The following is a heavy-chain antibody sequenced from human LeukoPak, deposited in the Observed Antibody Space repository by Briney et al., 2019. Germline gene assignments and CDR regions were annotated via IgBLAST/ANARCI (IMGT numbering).Heavy chain of an antibody. D-gene: IGHD4/OR15-4a*01. V-gene: IGHV3-30*18. J-gene: IGHJ4*02. Sequence: GGSLRLSCAASGFTFDDYAMHWVRQAPGKGLEWVAIISDDGERKFYADSVRGRITISRDKSKNTLFLQMNSLRADDTAVYFCAKDLSGHWCIDYWGQGTLVTVSS. CDR1: GFTFDDYA. CDR3: AKDLSGHWCIDY. CDR2: ISDDGERK.